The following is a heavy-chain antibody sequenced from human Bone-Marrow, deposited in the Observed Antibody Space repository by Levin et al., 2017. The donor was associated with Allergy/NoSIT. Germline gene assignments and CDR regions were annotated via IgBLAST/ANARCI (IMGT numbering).Heavy chain of an antibody. J-gene: IGHJ4*02. CDR3: TTDPMICSGVSYYGPFAS. D-gene: IGHD2-15*01. Sequence: GGSLRLSCAVTGISFSNAWMSWVRQAPGKGLEWVGRIKSNTDGGTTAYAAPVKGRFIISRDDSKNTVFLQMNSLKSEDRAVYYCTTDPMICSGVSYYGPFASWGQGTLVTVSS. CDR1: GISFSNAW. CDR2: IKSNTDGGTT. V-gene: IGHV3-15*01.